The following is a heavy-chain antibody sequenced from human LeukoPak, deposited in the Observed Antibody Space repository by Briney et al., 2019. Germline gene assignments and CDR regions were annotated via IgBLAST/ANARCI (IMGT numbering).Heavy chain of an antibody. V-gene: IGHV5-51*01. J-gene: IGHJ4*02. CDR1: GYSFTSYW. Sequence: GESLKISCQVSGYSFTSYWIAWVRQMPGKGLKWMGIIYPGDSDARYSPSFQGQVTISADKSISTAYLQWSSLKASDTAMYYCARRRDLYSGSYYPFDYWGQGTLVTVSS. D-gene: IGHD1-26*01. CDR2: IYPGDSDA. CDR3: ARRRDLYSGSYYPFDY.